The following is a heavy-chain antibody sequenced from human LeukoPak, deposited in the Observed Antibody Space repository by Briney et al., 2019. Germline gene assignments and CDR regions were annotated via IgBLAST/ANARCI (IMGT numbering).Heavy chain of an antibody. CDR1: GFTFRSSA. CDR3: AAETYTDSCCWFDP. Sequence: SVKVSCKTSGFTFRSSAIQWVRQARGQRLEWIGWIVVGSGATSYAHYLQERLTKTRDMSTGTAYLELSGLRSEDTGIYYCAAETYTDSCCWFDPWGQGTLVTVSS. CDR2: IVVGSGAT. D-gene: IGHD3-16*01. J-gene: IGHJ5*02. V-gene: IGHV1-58*02.